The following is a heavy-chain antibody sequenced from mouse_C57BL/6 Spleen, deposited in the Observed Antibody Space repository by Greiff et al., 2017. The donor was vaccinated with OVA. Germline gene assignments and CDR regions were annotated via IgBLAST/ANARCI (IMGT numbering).Heavy chain of an antibody. V-gene: IGHV2-2*01. CDR3: ARNEDSSGYYFDH. D-gene: IGHD3-2*02. CDR1: GFSLTSYG. Sequence: VKLMESGPGLVQPSPSLSITCTVSGFSLTSYGVHWVRQSPGKGLEWLGVIWSGGGTDYNAAFISRLSISKDNSKSQVFFKMNSLQADDTAIYYCARNEDSSGYYFDHWGQGTTLTVSS. CDR2: IWSGGGT. J-gene: IGHJ2*01.